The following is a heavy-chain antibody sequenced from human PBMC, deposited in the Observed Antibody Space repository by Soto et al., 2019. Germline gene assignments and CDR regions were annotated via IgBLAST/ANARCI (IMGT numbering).Heavy chain of an antibody. CDR1: GGSISSYY. D-gene: IGHD2-21*02. CDR3: ARHLPYCGGDCNSLDY. Sequence: SETLSLTCTVSGGSISSYYWSWIRQPPGKGLEWIGYIYYSASTNYSPSLKSRVTISVDTSKNQFSLNLSSVTAADTAVYYCARHLPYCGGDCNSLDYWGQGTLVTVSS. CDR2: IYYSAST. V-gene: IGHV4-59*08. J-gene: IGHJ4*02.